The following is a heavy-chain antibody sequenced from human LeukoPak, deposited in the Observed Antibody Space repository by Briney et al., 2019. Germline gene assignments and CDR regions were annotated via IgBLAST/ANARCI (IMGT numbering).Heavy chain of an antibody. CDR1: GFTLSSYA. CDR2: ISYDGTNK. J-gene: IGHJ4*02. D-gene: IGHD1-26*01. V-gene: IGHV3-30*18. Sequence: GGSLRLSCAASGFTLSSYAMHWVRQAPGKGLEWVAVISYDGTNKYYADSVRGRFTISRDNSKNTLYLQMNSLRAEDTAVYYCAKEGAGRTWSSFDYWGQGTLVTVSS. CDR3: AKEGAGRTWSSFDY.